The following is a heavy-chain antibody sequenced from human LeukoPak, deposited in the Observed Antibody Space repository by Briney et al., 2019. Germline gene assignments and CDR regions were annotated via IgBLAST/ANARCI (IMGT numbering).Heavy chain of an antibody. Sequence: GSLRLSCAASGFTFDDYGMSWVRQAPGKGLEWVSGINWNGGSTGYADSVKGRFTISRDNAKNSLYLQMNSLRAEDTALYHCARALRKEYSSSWPLDYWGQGTLVTVSS. V-gene: IGHV3-20*01. CDR3: ARALRKEYSSSWPLDY. CDR2: INWNGGST. J-gene: IGHJ4*02. CDR1: GFTFDDYG. D-gene: IGHD6-13*01.